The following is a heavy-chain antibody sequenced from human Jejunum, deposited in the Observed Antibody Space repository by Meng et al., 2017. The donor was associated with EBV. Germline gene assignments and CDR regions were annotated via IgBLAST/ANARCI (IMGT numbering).Heavy chain of an antibody. CDR1: EYIFTTYD. Sequence: ARLVPAGAQAQHSGAAVRFSCQSSEYIFTTYDRHWVRLAPGQRLEWIGWISGGATSTVYSQNFQGRLTIARDTSARTAFMELSSLTSEDTAVYYCASGPSCSSGSCQEFDYWGQGTLVTVSS. CDR3: ASGPSCSSGSCQEFDY. J-gene: IGHJ4*02. CDR2: ISGGATST. V-gene: IGHV1-3*01. D-gene: IGHD2-2*01.